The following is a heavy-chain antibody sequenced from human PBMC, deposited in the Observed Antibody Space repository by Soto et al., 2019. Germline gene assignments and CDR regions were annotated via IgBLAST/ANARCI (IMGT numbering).Heavy chain of an antibody. CDR2: IYWDDDK. CDR1: GFSLDTWGVG. J-gene: IGHJ4*02. V-gene: IGHV2-5*02. CDR3: ARALRSWRSYYFDH. Sequence: QITLKESGPTLVRPTQTLTLTCTVSGFSLDTWGVGVGWIRQSPGKAPEWLALIYWDDDKRYSPSLKNRLTITKDPSRNQGVLTLTNMDLVDAVTYYCARALRSWRSYYFDHRGQGTLVTVSS.